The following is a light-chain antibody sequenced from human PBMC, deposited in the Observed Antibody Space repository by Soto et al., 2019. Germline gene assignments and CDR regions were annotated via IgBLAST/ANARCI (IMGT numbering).Light chain of an antibody. V-gene: IGKV1-5*01. CDR1: QSICKW. CDR3: QHYNRYSWT. CDR2: DAS. Sequence: DIQMTQSPSTLSAYVGDRVTITCRASQSICKWLAWYQQKPGKAPDLLIYDASSLESGVPSRFSGSGSGTEFTLTISSLQPDDFATYYCQHYNRYSWTFGQGTKVEVK. J-gene: IGKJ1*01.